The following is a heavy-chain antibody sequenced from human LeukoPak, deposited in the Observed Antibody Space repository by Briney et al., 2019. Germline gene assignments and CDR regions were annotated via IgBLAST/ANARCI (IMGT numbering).Heavy chain of an antibody. D-gene: IGHD3-3*01. V-gene: IGHV1-69*05. CDR3: ARPRTIFGVYYFDY. J-gene: IGHJ4*02. Sequence: VASVKVSCKASGGTFSSYAISWVRQAPGQGLEWMGGIIPIFGTANYAQKFQGRVTITTDESTSTAYMELSSLRSEDTAVYYCARPRTIFGVYYFDYWGQGTLVTVSS. CDR1: GGTFSSYA. CDR2: IIPIFGTA.